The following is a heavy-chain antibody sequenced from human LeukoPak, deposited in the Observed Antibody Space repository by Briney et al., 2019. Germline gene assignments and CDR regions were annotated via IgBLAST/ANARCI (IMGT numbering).Heavy chain of an antibody. D-gene: IGHD6-13*01. Sequence: GASVKVSCKASGYTFTGYYMHWVRQAPGQGLEWMGWINPNSGGTNYAQKFRGRVTMTRDTSISTAYMELSRLRSDDTAVYYCARAGSGSSWYSPHAFDIWGQGTMVTVSS. CDR3: ARAGSGSSWYSPHAFDI. V-gene: IGHV1-2*02. J-gene: IGHJ3*02. CDR1: GYTFTGYY. CDR2: INPNSGGT.